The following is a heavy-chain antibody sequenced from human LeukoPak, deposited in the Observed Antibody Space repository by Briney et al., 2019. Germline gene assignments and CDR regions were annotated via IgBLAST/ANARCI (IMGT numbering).Heavy chain of an antibody. CDR2: ISAYNGNT. V-gene: IGHV1-18*04. Sequence: GASVKVSCKASGYTFTSYGISWVRQAPGQGLEWMGWISAYNGNTNYAQKLQGRVTMTTDTSTSTAYMELRSLRSDDTAVYYCAGGAYYDILTGLLDYWGQGTLVTVSS. J-gene: IGHJ4*02. CDR1: GYTFTSYG. CDR3: AGGAYYDILTGLLDY. D-gene: IGHD3-9*01.